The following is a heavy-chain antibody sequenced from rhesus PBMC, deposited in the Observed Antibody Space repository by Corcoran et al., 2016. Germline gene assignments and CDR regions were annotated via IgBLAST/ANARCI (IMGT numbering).Heavy chain of an antibody. CDR3: AIDLPNTVLVVVAMDFDY. CDR2: INGNSGST. V-gene: IGHV4-80*01. D-gene: IGHD2-21*01. Sequence: QVQLQESGPGLVKPSETLSLSCTVSGASITSYWWSWIRQPPGKGREGVGGINGNSGSTNYNPSLKSRVTISRDTSKNQFSLKLSSVTAADTAVYYCAIDLPNTVLVVVAMDFDYWGQGVLVTVSS. CDR1: GASITSYW. J-gene: IGHJ4*01.